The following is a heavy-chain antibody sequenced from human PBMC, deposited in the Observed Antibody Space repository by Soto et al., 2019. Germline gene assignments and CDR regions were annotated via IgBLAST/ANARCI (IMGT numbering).Heavy chain of an antibody. Sequence: SETLSLTCTVSGGSISSYYWSWIRQPPGKGLEWIGYIYYSGSTNYNPSLKSRVTISVDTSKNQFSLKLSSVTAADTAVYYCARGQAAIYFDYWGQGTLVTVSS. CDR2: IYYSGST. J-gene: IGHJ4*02. CDR3: ARGQAAIYFDY. CDR1: GGSISSYY. V-gene: IGHV4-59*01. D-gene: IGHD2-15*01.